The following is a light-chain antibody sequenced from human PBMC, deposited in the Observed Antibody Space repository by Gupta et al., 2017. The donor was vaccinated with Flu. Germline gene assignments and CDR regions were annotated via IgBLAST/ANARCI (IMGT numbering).Light chain of an antibody. CDR3: QSYDSSLSGFWV. J-gene: IGLJ3*02. Sequence: QSVLTQPPSVSGAPGQRVTISCTGSSPQVGAPYDFNWYQQLPGTAPKLLIYGDSNRPSGVPDRFSGSKSGTSASLAITGLQAEDEADYYCQSYDSSLSGFWVFGGGTKLTVL. CDR2: GDS. CDR1: SPQVGAPYD. V-gene: IGLV1-40*01.